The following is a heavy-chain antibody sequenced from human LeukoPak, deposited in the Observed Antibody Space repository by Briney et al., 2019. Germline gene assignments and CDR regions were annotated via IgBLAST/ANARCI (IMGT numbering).Heavy chain of an antibody. J-gene: IGHJ6*02. Sequence: QAXGQGLEWXGXIIPIFGTANYAQKFQGRVTITADESTSTAYMELSSLRSEDTAVYYCARDQDYYYYYGMDVWGQGTTVTVSS. CDR3: ARDQDYYYYYGMDV. V-gene: IGHV1-69*01. CDR2: IIPIFGTA.